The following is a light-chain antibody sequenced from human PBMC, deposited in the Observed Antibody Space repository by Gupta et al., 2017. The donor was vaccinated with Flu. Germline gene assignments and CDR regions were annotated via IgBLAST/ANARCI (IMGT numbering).Light chain of an antibody. V-gene: IGKV3-11*01. J-gene: IGKJ2*01. CDR3: QHRSYLPMYT. CDR1: QSVRPS. Sequence: EVVLTQSPATLSLSPGERAVLACRASQSVRPSIAWYQQKRGQAPRLLMYDASRRADGIPARFSGSWSGTDFTLTISTRDPEDFAVYYCQHRSYLPMYTFGQGTKLEI. CDR2: DAS.